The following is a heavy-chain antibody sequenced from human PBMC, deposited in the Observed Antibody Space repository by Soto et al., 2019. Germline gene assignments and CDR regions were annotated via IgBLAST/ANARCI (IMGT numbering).Heavy chain of an antibody. Sequence: GGSLRLSCASSGFTFSSYAMSWVRQAPGKGLEWVSAISGSGGSTYYADSVKGRFTISRDNSKNTLYLQMNSLRAEDTAVYYCAKPHTMVRGVEFDYWGQGTLVTVSS. D-gene: IGHD3-10*01. V-gene: IGHV3-23*01. CDR1: GFTFSSYA. CDR3: AKPHTMVRGVEFDY. CDR2: ISGSGGST. J-gene: IGHJ4*02.